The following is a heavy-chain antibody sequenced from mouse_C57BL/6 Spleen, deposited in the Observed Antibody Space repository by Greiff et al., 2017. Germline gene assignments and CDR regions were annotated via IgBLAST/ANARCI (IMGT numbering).Heavy chain of an antibody. CDR2: ISYDGSN. D-gene: IGHD1-1*01. Sequence: ESGPGLVKPSQSLSLTCSVTGYSITSGYYWNWIRQFPGNKPEWMGYISYDGSNNYNPSLKNRISITRDTSKNQFFLKLNSVTTEDTATYYCARDYYGSSYGYWGQGTTLTVSS. CDR3: ARDYYGSSYGY. CDR1: GYSITSGYY. J-gene: IGHJ2*01. V-gene: IGHV3-6*01.